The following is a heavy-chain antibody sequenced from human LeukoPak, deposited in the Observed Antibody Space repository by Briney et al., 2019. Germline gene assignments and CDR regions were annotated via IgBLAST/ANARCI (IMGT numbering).Heavy chain of an antibody. V-gene: IGHV1-69*06. CDR1: GYTFTSYG. CDR2: IIPIFGTA. Sequence: SVKVSCKASGYTFTSYGISWVRQAPGQGLEWMGGIIPIFGTANYAQKFQGRVTITADKSTSTAYMELSSLRSEDTAVYYCASRASYCSSTSCENLYFDYWGQGTLVTVSS. D-gene: IGHD2-2*01. J-gene: IGHJ4*02. CDR3: ASRASYCSSTSCENLYFDY.